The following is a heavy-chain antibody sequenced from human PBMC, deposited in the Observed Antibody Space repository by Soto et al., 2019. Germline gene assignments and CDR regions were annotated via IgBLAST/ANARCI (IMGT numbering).Heavy chain of an antibody. CDR1: GFTFSSYS. J-gene: IGHJ3*02. CDR3: ARVGATGPFDI. V-gene: IGHV3-21*01. Sequence: EVQLVESGGGLVKPGGSLRLSCAASGFTFSSYSMNWVRQAPGKGLEWVSSISSSSSYIYYADSVKGRFTISRDNAKNSRYLQMNSLRAEDTAVYSCARVGATGPFDIWGQGTMVTVSS. D-gene: IGHD1-26*01. CDR2: ISSSSSYI.